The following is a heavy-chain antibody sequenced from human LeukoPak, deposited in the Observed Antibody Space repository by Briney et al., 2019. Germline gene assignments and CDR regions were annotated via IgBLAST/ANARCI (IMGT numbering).Heavy chain of an antibody. J-gene: IGHJ5*02. Sequence: PSETLSLTCSVSGYSISSGYYWSWIRQPPGKGLEWIGYIYHSGSTYYNPSLKSRVTISVDRSKNQFSLKLSSVTAADTAVYYCATGGSSFLNYDRTRFDPWGQGTLVTVSS. V-gene: IGHV4-38-2*02. D-gene: IGHD3-3*01. CDR1: GYSISSGYY. CDR2: IYHSGST. CDR3: ATGGSSFLNYDRTRFDP.